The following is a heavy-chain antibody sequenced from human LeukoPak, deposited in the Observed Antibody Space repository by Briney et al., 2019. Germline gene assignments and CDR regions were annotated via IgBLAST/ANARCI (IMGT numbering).Heavy chain of an antibody. CDR3: ARVSLILNAFDV. V-gene: IGHV4-31*03. J-gene: IGHJ3*01. CDR2: VSYSGST. CDR1: GGAINSGDYY. D-gene: IGHD2/OR15-2a*01. Sequence: MSSETLSLTCTVSGGAINSGDYYWSWIRQHPVTGLEWIGYVSYSGSTYYNPSLTSRATVSVDRPKNQFSLKLNSVTAADTAVYSCARVSLILNAFDVWGQGTMVTVSS.